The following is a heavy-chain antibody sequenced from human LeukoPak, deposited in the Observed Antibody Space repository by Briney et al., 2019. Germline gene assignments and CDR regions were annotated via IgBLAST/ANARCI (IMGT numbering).Heavy chain of an antibody. CDR1: GFTFSSYS. CDR3: AKDSVIDYYGSGSYWPAY. J-gene: IGHJ4*02. D-gene: IGHD3-10*01. Sequence: GGSLRLSCAASGFTFSSYSMNWVRQAPGKGLEWVSSISTSSSYIHYADSVKGRFTISRDNSKNTMYLQMNSLRAEDTAVYYCAKDSVIDYYGSGSYWPAYWGQGTLVTVSS. V-gene: IGHV3-21*01. CDR2: ISTSSSYI.